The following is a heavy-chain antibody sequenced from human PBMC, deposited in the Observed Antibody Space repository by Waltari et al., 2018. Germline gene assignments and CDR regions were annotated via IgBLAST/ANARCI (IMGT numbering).Heavy chain of an antibody. CDR1: GGTFSSHA. Sequence: QVQLVQSGAEVKKPGSSVTVSCKASGGTFSSHAISWVRPAPGQGLEWMGGIIPIFGTANYAQKFQGRVTITADESTSTAYMELSSLRSEDTAVYYSCITMVRGDGKYAFDIWGQGTMVTVSS. J-gene: IGHJ3*02. CDR3: CITMVRGDGKYAFDI. CDR2: IIPIFGTA. V-gene: IGHV1-69*01. D-gene: IGHD3-10*01.